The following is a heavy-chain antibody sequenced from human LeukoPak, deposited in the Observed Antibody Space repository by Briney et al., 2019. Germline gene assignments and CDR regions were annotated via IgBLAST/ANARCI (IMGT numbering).Heavy chain of an antibody. Sequence: GASVKVSCKASVDTFTDHYVQWVRQAPGQGLEWMGWITPSGRGANSAQKFQGRLTLSRDTSITTVYMELTRLTSDDTAIYYCARQDEAGYYFDYWGQGTLVTVSS. CDR1: VDTFTDHY. CDR2: ITPSGRGA. J-gene: IGHJ4*02. V-gene: IGHV1-2*02. CDR3: ARQDEAGYYFDY.